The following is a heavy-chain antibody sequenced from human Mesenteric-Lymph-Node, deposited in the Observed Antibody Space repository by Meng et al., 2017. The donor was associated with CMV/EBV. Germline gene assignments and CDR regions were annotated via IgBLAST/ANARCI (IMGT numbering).Heavy chain of an antibody. CDR3: ARDWGVTEKGIDY. CDR1: GFTLSSYW. CDR2: IKEDGTEK. V-gene: IGHV3-7*01. J-gene: IGHJ4*02. Sequence: GESLKISCAASGFTLSSYWMSWVRQAPGKGREWVANIKEDGTEKHYVDSVKGRFTISRDNTKKSLYMQMNSLRAEDTAMYYCARDWGVTEKGIDYWGQGTMVTSPQ. D-gene: IGHD3-10*01.